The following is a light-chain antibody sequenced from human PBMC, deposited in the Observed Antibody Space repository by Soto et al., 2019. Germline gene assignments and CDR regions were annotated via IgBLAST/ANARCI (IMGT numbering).Light chain of an antibody. V-gene: IGKV3-20*01. CDR1: QSISQS. CDR2: DAS. CDR3: QQYGGSPRT. Sequence: EVVLTQSPGTLSLSPGERATLSCRASQSISQSLAWYQQRPGQSPRLLIYDASRRATGIPDRFTGSGFGTDFTLTISRLAPEDLAVYYCQQYGGSPRTLGQGTKVDIK. J-gene: IGKJ1*01.